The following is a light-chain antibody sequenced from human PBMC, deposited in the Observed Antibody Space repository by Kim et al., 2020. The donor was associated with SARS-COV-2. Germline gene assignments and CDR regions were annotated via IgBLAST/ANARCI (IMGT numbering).Light chain of an antibody. CDR3: QQYNDWPRT. CDR1: QTIGSN. CDR2: GAS. J-gene: IGKJ1*01. V-gene: IGKV3-15*01. Sequence: VSPGEGATLSCRASQTIGSNLAWYQKSPGQPTRLLIYGASTRATGIPARFSGSGSGTEFTLTLSSLRSEDFAVYYCQQYNDWPRTFGQGTKVDIK.